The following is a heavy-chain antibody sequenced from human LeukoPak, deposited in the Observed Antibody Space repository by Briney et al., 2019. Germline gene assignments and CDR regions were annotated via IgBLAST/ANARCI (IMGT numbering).Heavy chain of an antibody. CDR1: GFTFSSYS. J-gene: IGHJ4*02. D-gene: IGHD1-26*01. CDR2: ISSSSSYI. V-gene: IGHV3-21*01. Sequence: KSGGSLRLSCAASGFTFSSYSMNWVRQALGKGLEWVSSISSSSSYIYYADSVKGRFTISRDNAKNSLYLQMNSLRAEDTAVYYCARVYSGSYEWLDYWSQGTLVTVSS. CDR3: ARVYSGSYEWLDY.